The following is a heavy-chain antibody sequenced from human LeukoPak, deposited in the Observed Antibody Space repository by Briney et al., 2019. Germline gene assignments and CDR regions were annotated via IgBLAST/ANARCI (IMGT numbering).Heavy chain of an antibody. V-gene: IGHV4-59*08. J-gene: IGHJ4*02. D-gene: IGHD6-19*01. Sequence: SETLSLTCSVSGGSLSNYYWSWIRQPPGKGLEWIGYIYYSGSTNYNPSLKSRVTISVDTSKNQFSLKLSSVTAADTAVYYCASHIAVAGPLDYWGQGTLVTVSS. CDR2: IYYSGST. CDR1: GGSLSNYY. CDR3: ASHIAVAGPLDY.